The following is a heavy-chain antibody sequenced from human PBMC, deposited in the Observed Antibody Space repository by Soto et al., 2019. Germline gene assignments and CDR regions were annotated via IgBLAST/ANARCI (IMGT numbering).Heavy chain of an antibody. V-gene: IGHV3-30-3*01. D-gene: IGHD6-19*01. J-gene: IGHJ4*02. CDR1: GFTFSSYA. Sequence: GESLKISCAASGFTFSSYAMHWVRQAPGKGLEWVAVISYDGSNKYYADSVKGRFTISRDNSKNTLYLQMNSLRAEDTAVYYCARTVAVAGDYWGQGTLVTVSS. CDR3: ARTVAVAGDY. CDR2: ISYDGSNK.